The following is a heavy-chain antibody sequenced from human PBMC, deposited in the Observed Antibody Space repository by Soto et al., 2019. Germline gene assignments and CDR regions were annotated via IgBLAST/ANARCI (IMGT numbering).Heavy chain of an antibody. CDR3: ARDAKAGAFDI. CDR2: IWYDGSNK. Sequence: QVQLVESGGGVVQPGRSLRLSCAAAGITFSSYGMHWVRQAPGKGLEWVAVIWYDGSNKYYADSVKGRFTISRDNSKNTLYLQMNSLRAEDTAVYYCARDAKAGAFDIWGQGTMVTVSS. CDR1: GITFSSYG. J-gene: IGHJ3*02. V-gene: IGHV3-33*01. D-gene: IGHD6-19*01.